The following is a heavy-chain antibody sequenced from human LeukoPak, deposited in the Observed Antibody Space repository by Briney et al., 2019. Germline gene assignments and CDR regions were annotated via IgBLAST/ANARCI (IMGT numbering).Heavy chain of an antibody. Sequence: PSETLSLTCTVSGGSISSGGYYWSWIRQHPGKGLEWIGYIYYSVSTYYNPSLKSRVTISVDTSKNQFSLKLSSVTAADTAVYYCARVVGVVQNFDYWGQGTLVTVSS. CDR2: IYYSVST. CDR1: GGSISSGGYY. D-gene: IGHD3-3*01. J-gene: IGHJ4*02. V-gene: IGHV4-31*03. CDR3: ARVVGVVQNFDY.